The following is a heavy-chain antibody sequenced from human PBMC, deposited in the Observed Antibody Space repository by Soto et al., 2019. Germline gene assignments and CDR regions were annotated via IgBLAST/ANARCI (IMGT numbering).Heavy chain of an antibody. Sequence: QVQLVQSGAEVKKPGSSVKVSCKASGGTFSSYAISWVRQAPGQGLEWMGGIIPIFGTANYAQKFQGRVTITADESTSTAYMEHSSLRSEDTAVHSCARVGDGYNYGLFDYWGQGTLVTVSS. CDR1: GGTFSSYA. V-gene: IGHV1-69*12. J-gene: IGHJ4*02. CDR2: IIPIFGTA. CDR3: ARVGDGYNYGLFDY. D-gene: IGHD5-12*01.